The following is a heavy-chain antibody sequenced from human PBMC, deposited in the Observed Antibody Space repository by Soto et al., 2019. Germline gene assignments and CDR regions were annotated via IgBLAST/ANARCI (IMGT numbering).Heavy chain of an antibody. CDR3: ARHGGTPDLYFDY. Sequence: GVLRLSCAASGFTFSDYYIHWIRRAPGKGLEWISYISGNGEIIQYAASMKGRFTISRDNAKNSLYLQMSSLRAEDTALYYCARHGGTPDLYFDYWGQGTPVTVSS. V-gene: IGHV3-11*01. CDR2: ISGNGEII. J-gene: IGHJ4*02. CDR1: GFTFSDYY. D-gene: IGHD3-16*01.